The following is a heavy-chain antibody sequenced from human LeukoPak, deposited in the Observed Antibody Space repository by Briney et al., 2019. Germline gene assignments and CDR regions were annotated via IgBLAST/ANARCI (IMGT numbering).Heavy chain of an antibody. Sequence: GGSLRLSCAASGFTFSSYAMSWVRQAPGKGLEWVSAISDSGNTYHADSVKGRFTISRDSSKNTLFLQMNRLRPEDAAVYYCQSSGVVAGRDAFDVWGQGTMVTVSS. J-gene: IGHJ3*01. D-gene: IGHD3-3*01. CDR1: GFTFSSYA. CDR2: ISDSGNT. CDR3: QSSGVVAGRDAFDV. V-gene: IGHV3-23*01.